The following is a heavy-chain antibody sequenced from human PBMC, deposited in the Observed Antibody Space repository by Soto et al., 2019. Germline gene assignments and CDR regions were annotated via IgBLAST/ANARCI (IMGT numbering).Heavy chain of an antibody. D-gene: IGHD5-12*01. Sequence: QITLKESGPSLVKPTQTLTLTCTCSGFSVTCSGVSVGWIRHLPGKALEWLALFYWDDDKRYSPSLKSRLTLSRDTSKNQVVLTMTNMGSVDTGTYYCAYGGMSINHRYEFWGPRTLITVAS. V-gene: IGHV2-5*02. CDR2: FYWDDDK. CDR3: AYGGMSINHRYEF. J-gene: IGHJ4*02. CDR1: GFSVTCSGVS.